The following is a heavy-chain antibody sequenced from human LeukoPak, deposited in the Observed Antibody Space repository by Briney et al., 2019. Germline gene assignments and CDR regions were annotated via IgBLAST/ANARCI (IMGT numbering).Heavy chain of an antibody. V-gene: IGHV1-18*01. Sequence: ASVKVSCKASGYSFTSYGISWVRQAPGQGLEWMGWIIAYNGNTNDAQKLQGRVTMTTDTSTSTAYMELRSLRSDDTAVYYCARMGYDILPGYLYYFDSWGQGTLVTVSS. D-gene: IGHD3-9*01. CDR2: IIAYNGNT. J-gene: IGHJ4*02. CDR3: ARMGYDILPGYLYYFDS. CDR1: GYSFTSYG.